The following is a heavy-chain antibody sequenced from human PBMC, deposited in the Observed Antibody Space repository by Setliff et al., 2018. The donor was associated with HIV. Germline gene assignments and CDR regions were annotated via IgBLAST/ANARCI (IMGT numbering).Heavy chain of an antibody. J-gene: IGHJ4*02. CDR3: IIAYSSGWLAPMGFDS. CDR1: AGSIRSSTYY. V-gene: IGHV4-39*01. CDR2: IYYSGST. D-gene: IGHD6-19*01. Sequence: TLSLTCPVSAGSIRSSTYYWAWIRQPPGKGLEWIGTIYYSGSTYYNPSLKSRATISVDMSKNQFSLRLSSVTAADTAVYYCIIAYSSGWLAPMGFDSWGQGTLVTVSS.